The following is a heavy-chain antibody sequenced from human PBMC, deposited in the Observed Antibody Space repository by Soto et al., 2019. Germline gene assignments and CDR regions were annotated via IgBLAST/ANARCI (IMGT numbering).Heavy chain of an antibody. V-gene: IGHV3-13*01. J-gene: IGHJ6*02. Sequence: EVQLVESGGGLVQPGGSLRLSCAASGFTFSSYDMHWVRQATGKGLEWVSAIGTAGDTYYSGSVKGRFTISRENAKNSWYLQMKSLRAEDTAVYYCASGYTYGYPLGYYGMDVWGQGTTVTVSS. CDR1: GFTFSSYD. CDR3: ASGYTYGYPLGYYGMDV. D-gene: IGHD5-18*01. CDR2: IGTAGDT.